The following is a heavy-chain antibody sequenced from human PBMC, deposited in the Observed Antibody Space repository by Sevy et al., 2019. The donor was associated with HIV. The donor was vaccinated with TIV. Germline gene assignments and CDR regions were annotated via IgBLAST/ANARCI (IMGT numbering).Heavy chain of an antibody. CDR2: LSSDNAGST. CDR1: GFTFSNYA. V-gene: IGHV3-64D*06. D-gene: IGHD3-9*01. J-gene: IGHJ5*02. CDR3: VKDRIETILWSKGDWFDP. Sequence: GGSLRLSCSASGFTFSNYAMHWVRQAPGKGLEYVSGLSSDNAGSTYYADSVNGRFTISRDNSKNTLYLQMSSRRTEDTAVYYCVKDRIETILWSKGDWFDPWGQGTLVTVSS.